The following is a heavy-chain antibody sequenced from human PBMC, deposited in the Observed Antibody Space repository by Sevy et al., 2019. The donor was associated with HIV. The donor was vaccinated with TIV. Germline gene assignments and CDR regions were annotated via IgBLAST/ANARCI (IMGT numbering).Heavy chain of an antibody. CDR2: IKQDGSEK. V-gene: IGHV3-7*01. J-gene: IGHJ5*02. D-gene: IGHD6-19*01. Sequence: GGSLRLSCAASGFTFSGYWMSWVRQAPGKGLEWVANIKQDGSEKYYVDSVKGRFTISRDNAKNSLYLQMNSLRAEDTAVYYWASGWNWFDPWGQGTLVTVSS. CDR3: ASGWNWFDP. CDR1: GFTFSGYW.